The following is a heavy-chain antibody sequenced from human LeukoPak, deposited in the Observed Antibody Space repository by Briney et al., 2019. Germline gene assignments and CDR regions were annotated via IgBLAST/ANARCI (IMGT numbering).Heavy chain of an antibody. J-gene: IGHJ4*02. D-gene: IGHD3-10*01. CDR1: GYSFSYYW. CDR3: ARSYGSGSSDY. V-gene: IGHV5-51*01. Sequence: GESLKISCKASGYSFSYYWIGWVRQMPGKGLEWMGIIYPGDFDTRYSPSFQGQVTISADKSISTAHLQWSSLKASDTAMYYCARSYGSGSSDYWGQGTLVTVSS. CDR2: IYPGDFDT.